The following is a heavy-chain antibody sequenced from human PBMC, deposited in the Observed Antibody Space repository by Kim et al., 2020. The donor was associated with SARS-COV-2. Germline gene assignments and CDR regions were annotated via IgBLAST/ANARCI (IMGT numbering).Heavy chain of an antibody. Sequence: SETLSLICTVSGGSIRTTSYYWGWIRQPPGTGLEWIGNIYSNGNTYYNPSLKSQFTIPKDKPKNQFPLNLSPVTAADTALYYFVNRKGKGAQLDHWGQG. CDR2: IYSNGNT. V-gene: IGHV4-39*06. D-gene: IGHD3-10*01. CDR3: VNRKGKGAQLDH. CDR1: GGSIRTTSYY. J-gene: IGHJ5*02.